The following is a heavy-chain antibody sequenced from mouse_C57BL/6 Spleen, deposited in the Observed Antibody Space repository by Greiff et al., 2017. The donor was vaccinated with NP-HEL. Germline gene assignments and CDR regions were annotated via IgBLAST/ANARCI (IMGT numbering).Heavy chain of an antibody. CDR2: IYPGSGNT. J-gene: IGHJ3*01. V-gene: IGHV1-66*01. D-gene: IGHD2-5*01. CDR1: GYSFTSYY. Sequence: VQLQQSGPELVKPGASVKISCKASGYSFTSYYIHWVKQRPGQGLEWIGWIYPGSGNTKYNEKFKGKATLTADTSSSTAYMQLSSLTSEDSAVYYCARSGGNYSNGFAYWGQGTLVTVSA. CDR3: ARSGGNYSNGFAY.